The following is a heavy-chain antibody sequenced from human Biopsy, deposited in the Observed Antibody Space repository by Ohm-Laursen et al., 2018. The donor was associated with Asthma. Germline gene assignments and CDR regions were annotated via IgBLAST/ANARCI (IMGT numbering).Heavy chain of an antibody. V-gene: IGHV4-39*01. Sequence: SETLSLTWTVSGASMTTSNFWAWIRQPPGRGLEWLGSVYYSGDSFYSTSLMSRLTMSVDTSRSQFSLRLTSVTAADTGVYYCARHWSGNGWADVHNWFDPWGPGTVVTVSS. CDR3: ARHWSGNGWADVHNWFDP. J-gene: IGHJ5*02. CDR1: GASMTTSNF. CDR2: VYYSGDS. D-gene: IGHD6-19*01.